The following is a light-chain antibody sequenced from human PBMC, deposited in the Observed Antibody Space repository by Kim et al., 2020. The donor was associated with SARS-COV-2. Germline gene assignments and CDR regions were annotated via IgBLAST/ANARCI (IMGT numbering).Light chain of an antibody. CDR1: QSISSY. V-gene: IGKV1-39*01. Sequence: DFQMTQSPSSLSASVGDRVTITCRASQSISSYLNWYQQKPGKAPKLLIYAASSLQSGVPSRFSGSGSGTDFTLTISSLQPEDFATYYCQQSYSTPWTFGQGTKVDIK. CDR2: AAS. J-gene: IGKJ1*01. CDR3: QQSYSTPWT.